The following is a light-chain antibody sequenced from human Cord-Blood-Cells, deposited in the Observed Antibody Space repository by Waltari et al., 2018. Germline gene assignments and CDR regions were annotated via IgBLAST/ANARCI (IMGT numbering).Light chain of an antibody. V-gene: IGKV1-39*01. J-gene: IGKJ4*01. CDR2: SAS. CDR1: QIISSY. CDR3: QQCYSTPLT. Sequence: IQMTQYQSSLSASVGDRVTMTCQASQIISSYLNWYQQKPGKAPKLLIYSASSLQSGVPSRFSGSGSGTDFTLTISSLQAEDFATYYCQQCYSTPLTFGGGTKVEIK.